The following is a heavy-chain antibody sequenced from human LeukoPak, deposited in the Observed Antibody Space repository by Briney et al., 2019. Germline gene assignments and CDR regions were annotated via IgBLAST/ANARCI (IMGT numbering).Heavy chain of an antibody. D-gene: IGHD6-19*01. CDR1: GYSVSSNSAA. CDR2: TYYRSKWYN. V-gene: IGHV6-1*01. CDR3: AREEKTTEYSSGWSDYFDY. J-gene: IGHJ4*02. Sequence: SQTLSLTCAISGYSVSSNSAAWNWIRQSPSRGLEWLGRTYYRSKWYNDYAVSVKSRITINPDTSKNQFSLQLTSVTPEDTAVYYCAREEKTTEYSSGWSDYFDYWGQGTLVTVSS.